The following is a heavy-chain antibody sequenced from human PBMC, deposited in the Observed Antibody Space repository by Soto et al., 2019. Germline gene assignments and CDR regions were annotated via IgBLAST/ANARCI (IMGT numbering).Heavy chain of an antibody. V-gene: IGHV4-31*03. CDR3: ARHEGLWCGKLFTWFDP. Sequence: PSETLSLTCTVSGGSISSGGYYWSWIRQHPGKGLEWIGYIYYSGSTYYNPSLKSRVTISVDTSKNQSSLKLSSVTAADTAVYYCARHEGLWCGKLFTWFDPGGKGTLVTVAS. J-gene: IGHJ5*02. CDR2: IYYSGST. CDR1: GGSISSGGYY. D-gene: IGHD3-10*01.